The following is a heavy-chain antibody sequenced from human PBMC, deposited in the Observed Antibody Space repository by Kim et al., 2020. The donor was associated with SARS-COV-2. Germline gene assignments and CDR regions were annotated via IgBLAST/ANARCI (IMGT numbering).Heavy chain of an antibody. CDR1: GFTFSDYT. D-gene: IGHD1-7*01. Sequence: GGSLRLSCAASGFTFSDYTMHWVRQAPGKGLEWVSLISCDGGSTYYADSVKGRFTISRDNSKNSLYLQMNSLRTEDTAVYYCAKTSWNYGDFDYWGQGTPVTVSS. CDR3: AKTSWNYGDFDY. CDR2: ISCDGGST. J-gene: IGHJ4*02. V-gene: IGHV3-43*01.